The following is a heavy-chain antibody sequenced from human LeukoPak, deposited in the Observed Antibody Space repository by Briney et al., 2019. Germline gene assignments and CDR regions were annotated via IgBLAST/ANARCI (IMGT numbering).Heavy chain of an antibody. CDR3: ANERWDDYDAFDI. Sequence: PGGSLRPSCTASGFTFSSYWMSWVRQAPGKGLEWVSAISGSGGSTYYADSVKGRFTISRDNSKNTLYLQMNSLRAEDTAVYYCANERWDDYDAFDIWGQGTMVTVSS. J-gene: IGHJ3*02. V-gene: IGHV3-23*01. D-gene: IGHD1-1*01. CDR1: GFTFSSYW. CDR2: ISGSGGST.